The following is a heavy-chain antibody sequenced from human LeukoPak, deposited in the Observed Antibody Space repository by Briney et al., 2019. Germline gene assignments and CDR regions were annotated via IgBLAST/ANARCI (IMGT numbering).Heavy chain of an antibody. CDR3: ARGSSSNSWYFDY. V-gene: IGHV6-1*01. CDR1: GDSVSSNSAT. D-gene: IGHD6-13*01. J-gene: IGHJ4*02. Sequence: SQTLSLTCAISGDSVSSNSATWTWIRQCPSRGLEWLGRTYYRSKWYNDYAVSVKSRIVINPDTSKNQFSLQVNSVTPEDTAVYYCARGSSSNSWYFDYWGQGTLVTVSS. CDR2: TYYRSKWYN.